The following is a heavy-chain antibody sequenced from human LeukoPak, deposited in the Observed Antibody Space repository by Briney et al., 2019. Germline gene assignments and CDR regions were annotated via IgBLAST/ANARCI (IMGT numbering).Heavy chain of an antibody. Sequence: PSETLSLTCTVSGGSFSSYHWSWIRQPPGKGLEWIGSIYYSGSTDYNPSLKSRVTISVDTSKNQFSLKLSSVTAADTAVYYCARGRIARLPYFDYWGQGTLVTVSS. CDR2: IYYSGST. J-gene: IGHJ4*02. D-gene: IGHD5-18*01. V-gene: IGHV4-59*01. CDR3: ARGRIARLPYFDY. CDR1: GGSFSSYH.